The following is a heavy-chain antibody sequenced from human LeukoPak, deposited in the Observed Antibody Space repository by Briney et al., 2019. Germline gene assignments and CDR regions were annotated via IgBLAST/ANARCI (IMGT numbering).Heavy chain of an antibody. V-gene: IGHV1-2*02. D-gene: IGHD3-10*01. J-gene: IGHJ4*02. CDR2: INPNSGGT. CDR1: GYTFTGYY. CDR3: ARDHGSGSYYADY. Sequence: GASVKVSCKASGYTFTGYYMHWVRQAPGQGLEWMGWINPNSGGTNYAQKFQGRVTMTRGTSISTAYVELSRLRSDDTAVYYCARDHGSGSYYADYWGQGTLVTVSS.